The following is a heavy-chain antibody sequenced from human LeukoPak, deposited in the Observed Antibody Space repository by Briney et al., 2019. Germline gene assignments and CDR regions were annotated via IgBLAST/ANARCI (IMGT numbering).Heavy chain of an antibody. D-gene: IGHD6-13*01. V-gene: IGHV4-61*02. CDR2: IYTSGST. CDR3: AREVLDSSSWHIDY. J-gene: IGHJ4*02. CDR1: GGSISSGSYY. Sequence: TLSLTCIVSGGSISSGSYYWSWIRQPAGKGLEWIGRIYTSGSTNYNPSLKSRVTISVDTSKNQFSLKLSSVTAADTAVYYCAREVLDSSSWHIDYWGQGTLVTVSS.